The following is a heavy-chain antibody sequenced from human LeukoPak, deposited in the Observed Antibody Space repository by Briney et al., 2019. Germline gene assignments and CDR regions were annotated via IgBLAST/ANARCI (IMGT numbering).Heavy chain of an antibody. CDR1: GFTFSSYE. CDR3: ARGSVRGDY. V-gene: IGHV3-48*03. D-gene: IGHD6-19*01. J-gene: IGHJ4*02. CDR2: ISSSGSTI. Sequence: SGGSLRLSCAASGFTFSSYEMNWVRQAPENGLEWVSYISSSGSTIYYADSVKGRFTISRDNAKNSLYLQMNSLRAEDTAVYYCARGSVRGDYWGQGTLVTVSS.